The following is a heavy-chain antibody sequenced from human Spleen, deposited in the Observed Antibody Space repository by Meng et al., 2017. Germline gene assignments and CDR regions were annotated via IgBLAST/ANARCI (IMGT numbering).Heavy chain of an antibody. CDR3: ARGPTTMAHDFDY. CDR2: INHSGST. J-gene: IGHJ4*02. V-gene: IGHV4-34*01. D-gene: IGHD4-11*01. CDR1: GGSFSDYY. Sequence: QVKVQRWGAGLLKPSTTLSLTCVASGGSFSDYYWSWIRQPPGKGLEWIGEINHSGSTNYNPSLESRATISVDTSQNNLSLKLSSVTAADSAVYYCARGPTTMAHDFDYWGQGTLVTVSS.